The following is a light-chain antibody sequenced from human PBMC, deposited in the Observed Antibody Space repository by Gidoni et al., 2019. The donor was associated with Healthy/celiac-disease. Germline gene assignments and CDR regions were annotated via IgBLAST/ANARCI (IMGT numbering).Light chain of an antibody. CDR3: QQSYSTPAT. CDR1: QSIRSY. V-gene: IGKV1-39*01. Sequence: DIQMTQSPSSLSASVGDRVTITCRASQSIRSYLNWYQQKPGKAPKLLIYAASSLQSGVPSRFSVSVSGTDFTLTISSLQPEDFATYYCQQSYSTPATFGQXTKVEIK. J-gene: IGKJ1*01. CDR2: AAS.